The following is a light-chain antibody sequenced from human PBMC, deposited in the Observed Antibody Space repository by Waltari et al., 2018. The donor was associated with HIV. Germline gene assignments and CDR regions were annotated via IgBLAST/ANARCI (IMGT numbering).Light chain of an antibody. CDR3: ASWDDGLRGHV. CDR2: RND. V-gene: IGLV1-47*01. J-gene: IGLJ1*01. CDR1: HSNIGSNF. Sequence: AQPPSMSGIPGQRLTIPCSGNHSNIGSNFVFWYRQVAGMAPNLLIYRNDNRPSGVTDHYSGSRSGTSAALIIAGLRVDDEADFYCASWDDGLRGHVFG.